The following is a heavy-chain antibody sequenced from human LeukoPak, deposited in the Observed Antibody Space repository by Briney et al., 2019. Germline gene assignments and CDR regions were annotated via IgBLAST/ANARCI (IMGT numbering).Heavy chain of an antibody. Sequence: GGSLRLFCAASGFTFSSYSMNWVRQAPGKGLEWVSYISSSSSTIYYADSVKGRFTISRDNAKNSLYLQMNSLRAEDTAVYYCARDRGSYYESDAFDIWGQGTMVTVSS. J-gene: IGHJ3*02. CDR1: GFTFSSYS. CDR3: ARDRGSYYESDAFDI. V-gene: IGHV3-48*04. CDR2: ISSSSSTI. D-gene: IGHD1-26*01.